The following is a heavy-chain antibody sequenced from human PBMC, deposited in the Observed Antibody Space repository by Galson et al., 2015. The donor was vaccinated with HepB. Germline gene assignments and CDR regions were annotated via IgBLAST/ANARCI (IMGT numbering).Heavy chain of an antibody. CDR1: GYTFTSYD. CDR2: MNPNSGNK. CDR3: ARLPAATFYYYYGMDV. D-gene: IGHD2-2*01. V-gene: IGHV1-8*01. J-gene: IGHJ6*02. Sequence: SVKVSCKASGYTFTSYDINWVRQATGQGLEWMGWMNPNSGNKGYAKKFQGRVTITRDKSAGTAYMELSSLRSEDTAVYYCARLPAATFYYYYGMDVWGQGTTVTVSS.